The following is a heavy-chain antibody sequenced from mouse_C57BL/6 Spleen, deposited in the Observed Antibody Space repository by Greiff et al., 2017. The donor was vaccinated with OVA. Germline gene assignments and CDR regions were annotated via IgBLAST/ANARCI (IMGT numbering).Heavy chain of an antibody. CDR1: GYSITSGYY. D-gene: IGHD1-1*01. Sequence: EVQLQESGPGLVKPSQSLSLTCSVTGYSITSGYYWNWIRQFPGNKLEWMGYISYDGSNNYNPSLKNRISITRDTSKNQFFLKLNSVTTEDTATYYCARSFITTVVAPLDYWGQGTTLTVSS. V-gene: IGHV3-6*01. CDR3: ARSFITTVVAPLDY. CDR2: ISYDGSN. J-gene: IGHJ2*01.